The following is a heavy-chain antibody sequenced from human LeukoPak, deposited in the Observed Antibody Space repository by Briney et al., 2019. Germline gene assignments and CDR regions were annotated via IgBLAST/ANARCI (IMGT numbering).Heavy chain of an antibody. Sequence: SETLSLTCTVSGGSISSYYWSWIRQPPGKGLEWIGYIYYSGSTNYNPSLKSRVTISVDTSKNQFSLKLSSVTAADTAVYYCARVSYDYYYYYMDVWGTGTTVTVSS. CDR2: IYYSGST. CDR3: ARVSYDYYYYYMDV. CDR1: GGSISSYY. J-gene: IGHJ6*03. V-gene: IGHV4-59*01.